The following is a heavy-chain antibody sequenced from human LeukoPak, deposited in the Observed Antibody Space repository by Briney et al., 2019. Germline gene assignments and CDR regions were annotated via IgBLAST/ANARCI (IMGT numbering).Heavy chain of an antibody. V-gene: IGHV3-53*01. CDR2: IYSGGST. Sequence: GGSLRLSCAASGFTVSSNYMSWVRHAPGKGLEWVSVIYSGGSTYYAAYVKGRFTISRDNSKNTLYLQMNNLRAEDTAVYYCARDGGYGSYVSPSNWYFDLWGRGTLVTVSS. J-gene: IGHJ2*01. CDR3: ARDGGYGSYVSPSNWYFDL. CDR1: GFTVSSNY. D-gene: IGHD1-26*01.